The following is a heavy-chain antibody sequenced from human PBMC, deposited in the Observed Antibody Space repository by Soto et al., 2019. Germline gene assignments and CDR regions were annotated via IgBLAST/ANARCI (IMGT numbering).Heavy chain of an antibody. Sequence: EVQLVESGGGLVQPGGSLRLSCAGSGFTFSNYWMHWVRQAPGKGLEWVSRIDHDGPTDYADSVRGRFTISRDNAENTLYLQMNSLRPEDTAVYYCVRDSPGDYWGQGTLVTVS. V-gene: IGHV3-74*01. CDR3: VRDSPGDY. CDR2: IDHDGPT. CDR1: GFTFSNYW. J-gene: IGHJ4*02.